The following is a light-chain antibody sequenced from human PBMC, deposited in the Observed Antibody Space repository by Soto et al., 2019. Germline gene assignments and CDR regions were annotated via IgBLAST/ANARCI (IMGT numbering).Light chain of an antibody. J-gene: IGKJ1*01. CDR3: QQYGSSQWT. Sequence: EIVLTQSPGTLSLSPGERATLSCRASQSVSSSYLAWYQQKPGQAPRLLIYGASSRATGIPDRFSGSGSGTDFTVNISRLEPEDFAVYYCQQYGSSQWTFGQGTKVEIK. CDR1: QSVSSSY. V-gene: IGKV3-20*01. CDR2: GAS.